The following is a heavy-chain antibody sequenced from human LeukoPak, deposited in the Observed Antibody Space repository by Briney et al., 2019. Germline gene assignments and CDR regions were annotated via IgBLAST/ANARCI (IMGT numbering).Heavy chain of an antibody. D-gene: IGHD5-12*01. CDR2: ISYDGSNK. J-gene: IGHJ4*02. V-gene: IGHV3-30*18. CDR1: GFTFSSYG. Sequence: GRSLRLSCTASGFTFSSYGMHWVRQAPGKGLEWVAVISYDGSNKYYADSVKGRFTISRDNSKNTLYLQMNSLRAEDTAVYYCAKCAREGHSGYDTFDYWGQGTLVTVSS. CDR3: AKCAREGHSGYDTFDY.